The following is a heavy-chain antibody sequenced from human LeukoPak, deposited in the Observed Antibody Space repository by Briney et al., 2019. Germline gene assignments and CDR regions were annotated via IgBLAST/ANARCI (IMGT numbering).Heavy chain of an antibody. CDR2: IYYSGST. V-gene: IGHV4-31*03. D-gene: IGHD2-2*02. CDR3: ARQIIYGYYFDY. J-gene: IGHJ4*02. Sequence: PSQTLSLTCTVSGGSISSGGYYWSWIRQHPGKGLEWIGYIYYSGSTYYNPSLKSRVTISVDTSKNQFSLKLSSVTAADTAVYYCARQIIYGYYFDYWGQGTPVTVSS. CDR1: GGSISSGGYY.